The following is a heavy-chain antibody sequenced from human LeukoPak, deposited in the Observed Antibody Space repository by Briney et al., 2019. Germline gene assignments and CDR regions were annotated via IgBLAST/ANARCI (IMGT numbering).Heavy chain of an antibody. CDR2: LYYNGNT. V-gene: IGHV4-39*07. CDR1: GGSFSNNYN. D-gene: IGHD5-18*01. J-gene: IGHJ6*03. CDR3: ARADTAMVPGSYYYYMDV. Sequence: SETLSLTCTVSGGSFSNNYNWDWIRQPPGKGLEWIGSLYYNGNTYYNPSLKSRLTISVDTSKNQFSLKLSSVTAADTAVYYCARADTAMVPGSYYYYMDVWGKGTTVTVSS.